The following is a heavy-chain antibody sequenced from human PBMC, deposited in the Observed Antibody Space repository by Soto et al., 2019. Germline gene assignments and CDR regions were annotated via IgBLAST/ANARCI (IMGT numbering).Heavy chain of an antibody. CDR3: ARRGYCSGGSCYDRSYWYFDL. J-gene: IGHJ2*01. V-gene: IGHV4-34*01. CDR1: GESFSGYY. CDR2: INHSGST. D-gene: IGHD2-15*01. Sequence: QVQLQQWGAGLLKPSETLSLTCAVYGESFSGYYWSWIRQPPGKGLEWIGEINHSGSTNYNPSLKSRVTMTVDTSKCQFTLKLRSVTAADTAVYYCARRGYCSGGSCYDRSYWYFDLWGRGTMVTVSS.